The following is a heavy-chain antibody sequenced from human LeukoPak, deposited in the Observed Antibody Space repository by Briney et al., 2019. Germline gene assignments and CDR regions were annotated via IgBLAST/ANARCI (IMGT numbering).Heavy chain of an antibody. V-gene: IGHV4-4*07. CDR1: GGSISSYY. J-gene: IGHJ4*02. D-gene: IGHD6-19*01. CDR2: IYPSGST. CDR3: ARAETNPRDTSGWYGNYFDY. Sequence: SETLSLTCTVSGGSISSYYWSWIRQPAGKGLEWIGRIYPSGSTNYNPSLKSRVTMSLDTSKNQFSLKLSSVTAADTAVYYCARAETNPRDTSGWYGNYFDYWGQGTLVTVSS.